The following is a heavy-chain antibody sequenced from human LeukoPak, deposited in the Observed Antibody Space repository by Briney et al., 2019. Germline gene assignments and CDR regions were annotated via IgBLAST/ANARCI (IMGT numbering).Heavy chain of an antibody. J-gene: IGHJ4*02. D-gene: IGHD6-13*01. CDR1: GGSISSYY. CDR2: IYSTGST. CDR3: ARQIASAGTAGFDF. V-gene: IGHV4-4*07. Sequence: PSETLSLTCAVSGGSISSYYWSWIRQPAGKGLEWIGRIYSTGSTNYNPSLKSRVTMSVDTSKNQYSLRLRSVAAADTAVYYCARQIASAGTAGFDFWGQGALVTVSS.